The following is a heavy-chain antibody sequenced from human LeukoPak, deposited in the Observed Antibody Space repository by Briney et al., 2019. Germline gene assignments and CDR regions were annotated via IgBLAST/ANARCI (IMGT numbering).Heavy chain of an antibody. J-gene: IGHJ4*02. Sequence: PGGSLRLSCAASGFTFSIFWMHWVRRAPGKGPVWVSRINSDGSSTDYADSVKGRFTISRDNAKNTLYLQMNSLRAEDTAVYYCAKYGLSTWFYLDCWGQGTLVTVSS. CDR3: AKYGLSTWFYLDC. D-gene: IGHD6-13*01. CDR1: GFTFSIFW. V-gene: IGHV3-74*01. CDR2: INSDGSST.